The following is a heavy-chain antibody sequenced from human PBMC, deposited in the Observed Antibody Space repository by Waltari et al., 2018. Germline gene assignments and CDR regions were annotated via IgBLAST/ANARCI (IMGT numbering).Heavy chain of an antibody. D-gene: IGHD2-8*01. Sequence: EVHLVQSGAEVKKPGESLKISCKGSGYSFTTYWINWVRQMPGKGLEWMGRIDPRDSETNYSPSFQGHVTISADKSTNTAYLQWSTLKASDTAMYYCARGVGSPGDFWGQGTLVTVSS. V-gene: IGHV5-10-1*03. J-gene: IGHJ4*02. CDR1: GYSFTTYW. CDR2: IDPRDSET. CDR3: ARGVGSPGDF.